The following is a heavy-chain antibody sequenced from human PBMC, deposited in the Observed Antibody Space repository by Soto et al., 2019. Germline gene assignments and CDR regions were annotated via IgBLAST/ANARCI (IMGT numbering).Heavy chain of an antibody. CDR3: ARDRSITIFGVVIIYYYYMDV. CDR1: GFTFSSYW. D-gene: IGHD3-3*01. Sequence: EVQLVESGGGLVQPGGSLRLSCAASGFTFSSYWMYWVRQAPGKGLVWVSRINSDGSSTSDADTVKGRFTISRDNAKNTLYLQMNSLRAEDTAVYYCARDRSITIFGVVIIYYYYMDVWGKGTTVTVSS. CDR2: INSDGSST. V-gene: IGHV3-74*01. J-gene: IGHJ6*03.